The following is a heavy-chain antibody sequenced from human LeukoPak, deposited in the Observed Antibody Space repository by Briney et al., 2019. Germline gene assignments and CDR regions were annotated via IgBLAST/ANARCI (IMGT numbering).Heavy chain of an antibody. CDR1: GGSISSYY. J-gene: IGHJ3*02. CDR2: IYYSGST. D-gene: IGHD6-19*01. Sequence: PSETLSLTCTVSGGSISSYYWSWIRQPPGKGLEWIGYIYYSGSTNYNPSLKSRVTISVDMSKNQFSLKLSSVTAADTAVYYCARRGQWVVQGAFDIWGQGTMVTVSS. CDR3: ARRGQWVVQGAFDI. V-gene: IGHV4-59*08.